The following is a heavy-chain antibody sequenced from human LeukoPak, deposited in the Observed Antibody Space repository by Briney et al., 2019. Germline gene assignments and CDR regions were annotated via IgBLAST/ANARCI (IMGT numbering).Heavy chain of an antibody. Sequence: GASVKVSCKASGYTFTGYYMHWVRQAPGQGLEWMGWINPNSGGTNYAQKFQGRVTMTRDTSISTAYMELSRLRSDDTAVSYCARDNSWDIVVVPAASNWFDPWGQGTLVTVSS. CDR2: INPNSGGT. CDR1: GYTFTGYY. J-gene: IGHJ5*02. V-gene: IGHV1-2*02. D-gene: IGHD2-2*01. CDR3: ARDNSWDIVVVPAASNWFDP.